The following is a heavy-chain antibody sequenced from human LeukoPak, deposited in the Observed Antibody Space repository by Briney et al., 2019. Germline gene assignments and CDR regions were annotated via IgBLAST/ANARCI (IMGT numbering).Heavy chain of an antibody. J-gene: IGHJ4*02. Sequence: PSETLSLTCTVSGGSISSSSYYWGWIRQPPGTGLEWIGKINHSGSTNYNPSLKSRVTMSVDTSKNQFSLKLSSVTAADTAVFYCARDRSGIAADWGQGILVTVSS. CDR3: ARDRSGIAAD. CDR1: GGSISSSSYY. D-gene: IGHD1-26*01. V-gene: IGHV4-39*07. CDR2: INHSGST.